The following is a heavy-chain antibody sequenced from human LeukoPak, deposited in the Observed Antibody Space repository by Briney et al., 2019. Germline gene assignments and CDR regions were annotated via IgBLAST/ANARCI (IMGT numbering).Heavy chain of an antibody. D-gene: IGHD3-22*01. CDR1: GFTFSSYA. V-gene: IGHV3-23*01. J-gene: IGHJ4*02. CDR3: ARDIYYDSSGPVAHDY. CDR2: ISGSGGST. Sequence: GGSLRLSCAASGFTFSSYAMSWVRQAPGKGLEWVSAISGSGGSTYYADSVKGRLTISRDNAKNSLYLQMNSLRAEDTAVYYCARDIYYDSSGPVAHDYWGQGTLVTVSS.